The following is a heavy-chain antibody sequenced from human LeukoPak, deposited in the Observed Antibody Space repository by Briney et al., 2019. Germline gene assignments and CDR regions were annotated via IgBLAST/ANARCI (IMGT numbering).Heavy chain of an antibody. D-gene: IGHD5-12*01. Sequence: GGSLRLSCAASGFTFSSYAMSWVRQAPGKGLEWVSAVSGSGGSTYYADSVKGRFNISRDNSKNTLHLQMNSLRAEDTAVYYCARDSGYAATEAFDIWGQGTMVTVSS. V-gene: IGHV3-23*01. CDR2: VSGSGGST. J-gene: IGHJ3*02. CDR1: GFTFSSYA. CDR3: ARDSGYAATEAFDI.